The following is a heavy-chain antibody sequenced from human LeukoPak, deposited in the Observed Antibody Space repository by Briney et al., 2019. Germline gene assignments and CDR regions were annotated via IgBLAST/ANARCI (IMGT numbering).Heavy chain of an antibody. J-gene: IGHJ5*02. V-gene: IGHV3-11*04. CDR3: AKGLEYSSSWFNWFDP. D-gene: IGHD6-13*01. CDR1: GFTFSDYY. CDR2: ISSSGSTI. Sequence: GGSLRLSCAASGFTFSDYYMSWIRQAPGKGLEWVSYISSSGSTIYYADSVKGRFTISRDNSKNTLYLQMNSLRAEDTAVYYCAKGLEYSSSWFNWFDPWGQGTLVTVSS.